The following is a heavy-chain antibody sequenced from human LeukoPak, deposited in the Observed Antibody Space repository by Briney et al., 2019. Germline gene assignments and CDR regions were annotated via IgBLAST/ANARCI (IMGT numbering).Heavy chain of an antibody. V-gene: IGHV3-30*18. D-gene: IGHD1-26*01. CDR2: ISYDGSNK. J-gene: IGHJ4*02. CDR3: AKDAHSGSFGPKDYFDY. CDR1: GFTFSGYG. Sequence: GGSLRLSCAASGFTFSGYGMHWVRQAPGKGLEWVAVISYDGSNKYYADSVKGRFTISRDNSKNSLYLQMNSLRAEDTALYYCAKDAHSGSFGPKDYFDYWGQGTLVTVSS.